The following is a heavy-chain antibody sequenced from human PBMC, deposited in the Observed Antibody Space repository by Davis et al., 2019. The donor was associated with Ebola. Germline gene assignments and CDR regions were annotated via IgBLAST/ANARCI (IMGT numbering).Heavy chain of an antibody. D-gene: IGHD3-3*01. J-gene: IGHJ3*02. V-gene: IGHV4-39*07. CDR1: DGSISSSDHL. Sequence: MPSETLSLTCTVSDGSISSSDHLWGWICQPPGKGLEWIGEINHSGSTNYNPSLKSRVTISVDTSKNQFSLKLSSVTAADTAVYYCARARYDFWSGYYYIGAFDIWGQGTMVTVSS. CDR2: INHSGST. CDR3: ARARYDFWSGYYYIGAFDI.